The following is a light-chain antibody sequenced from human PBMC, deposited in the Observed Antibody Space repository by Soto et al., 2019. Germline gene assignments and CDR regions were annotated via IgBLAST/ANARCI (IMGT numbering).Light chain of an antibody. CDR1: LSISTS. Sequence: DIQMTQSPSSLSASVGDRVTITCRASLSISTSLNWYQQKPGKAPKLLIYAASSLQSGGPSRFSGSASGTDFTLTISSLQSEDFATYFCQQTYSALWTFGHGTNVEIK. CDR2: AAS. J-gene: IGKJ1*01. V-gene: IGKV1-39*01. CDR3: QQTYSALWT.